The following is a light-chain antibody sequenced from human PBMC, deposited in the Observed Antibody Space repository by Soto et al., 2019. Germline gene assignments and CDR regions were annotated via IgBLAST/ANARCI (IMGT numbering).Light chain of an antibody. J-gene: IGLJ2*01. CDR1: SSDVGGYNY. V-gene: IGLV2-14*01. CDR3: SSYTSSSVV. Sequence: QSALTQPASVSGSPGQSITISCTGTSSDVGGYNYVSWYQQHPGKAPKLMIYEVSNRPSGVSNRFSGSKSGNTDSLTISGLQAEDEADYYCSSYTSSSVVFGGGTQLTVL. CDR2: EVS.